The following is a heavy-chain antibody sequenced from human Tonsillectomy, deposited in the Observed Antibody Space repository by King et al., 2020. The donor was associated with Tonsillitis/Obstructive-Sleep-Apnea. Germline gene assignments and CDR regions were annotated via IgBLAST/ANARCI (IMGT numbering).Heavy chain of an antibody. D-gene: IGHD4-17*01. CDR2: ISYDGSNK. CDR3: ARDSTVTQFDY. J-gene: IGHJ4*02. Sequence: VQLVESGGGVVQPGRSLRLSCAASGFTFSSYAMHWVRQAPGKGLEWVAVISYDGSNKYYADYVKGRFTISRDNSKNTLYLQMNSLRAEDTAVYYCARDSTVTQFDYCGQGTLVTVSS. V-gene: IGHV3-30*04. CDR1: GFTFSSYA.